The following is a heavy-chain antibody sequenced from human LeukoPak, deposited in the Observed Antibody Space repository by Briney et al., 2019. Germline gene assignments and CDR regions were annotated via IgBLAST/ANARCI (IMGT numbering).Heavy chain of an antibody. V-gene: IGHV4-59*12. CDR3: ARVPPSQAKDY. CDR2: IYYSGST. D-gene: IGHD1-1*01. Sequence: SETLSLTCTVSGGSISSYYWSWIRQPPGKGLEWIGYIYYSGSTNYNPSLKSRVTISVDTSKNQFSLKLSSVTAADTAVYYCARVPPSQAKDYWGQGTLVTVSS. J-gene: IGHJ4*02. CDR1: GGSISSYY.